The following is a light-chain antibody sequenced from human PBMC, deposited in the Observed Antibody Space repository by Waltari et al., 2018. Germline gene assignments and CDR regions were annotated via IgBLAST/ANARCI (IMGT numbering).Light chain of an antibody. CDR1: QSVLYSSNNKNY. CDR3: QQYYSTPKT. J-gene: IGKJ1*01. V-gene: IGKV4-1*01. CDR2: WAS. Sequence: DIVMTQSPDPLAVSPGERATIHSKSGQSVLYSSNNKNYLAWYQQKPGQPPKLLIYWASTRESGVPDRFSGSGSGTDFTLTISSLQAEDVAVYYCQQYYSTPKTFGQGTKVEIK.